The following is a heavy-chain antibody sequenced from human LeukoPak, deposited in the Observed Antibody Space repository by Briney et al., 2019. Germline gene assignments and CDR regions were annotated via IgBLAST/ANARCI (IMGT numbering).Heavy chain of an antibody. D-gene: IGHD5-12*01. CDR2: IIPILNQS. V-gene: IGHV1-69*11. Sequence: GASVKVSFKASGYTFTIYYMDWVRQPPGQGLELMGRIIPILNQSNYAQKFIGRVPFPVHESTTTATMQLSSLRSDDMAVYYCVHRGYYYDWFDPLGQRAMVTV. CDR3: VHRGYYYDWFDP. CDR1: GYTFTIYY. J-gene: IGHJ5*02.